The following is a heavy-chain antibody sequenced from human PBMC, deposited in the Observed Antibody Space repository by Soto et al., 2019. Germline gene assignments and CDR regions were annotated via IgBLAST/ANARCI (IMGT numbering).Heavy chain of an antibody. CDR2: IYYSGST. D-gene: IGHD6-13*01. V-gene: IGHV4-31*03. J-gene: IGHJ5*02. CDR3: ARDRRSGIAAAGTGDWFDP. Sequence: SETLSLTCTVSGGSISSGGYYWSWIRQHPGKGLEWIGYIYYSGSTYYNPSLKSRVTISVDTSKSQFSLKLSSVTAADTAVYYCARDRRSGIAAAGTGDWFDPWGQGTLVTVSS. CDR1: GGSISSGGYY.